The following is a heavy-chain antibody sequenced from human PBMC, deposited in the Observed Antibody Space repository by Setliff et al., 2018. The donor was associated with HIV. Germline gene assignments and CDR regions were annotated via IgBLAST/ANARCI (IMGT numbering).Heavy chain of an antibody. CDR3: ARGDDSSGYYYGMDV. V-gene: IGHV3-33*01. CDR1: GFTFSSYG. D-gene: IGHD3-22*01. CDR2: IWYDGSNK. J-gene: IGHJ6*02. Sequence: GSLRLSCAASGFTFSSYGMHWVRQAPGKGLEWVAVIWYDGSNKYYADSVKGRFTISRDNSKNTLYLQMNSLRAEDTAVYYCARGDDSSGYYYGMDVWGQGTTVTVSS.